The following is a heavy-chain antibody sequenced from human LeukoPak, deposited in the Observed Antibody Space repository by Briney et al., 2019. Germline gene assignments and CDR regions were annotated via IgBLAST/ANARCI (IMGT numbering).Heavy chain of an antibody. Sequence: PGGSLRLSCAASGFTFDDYAMHWVRQAPGKGLEWVSLISGDGGSTYYADSVKGRFTISRDNSKNSLYLQMNSLRTEDTALYYCPMIDIVVVVAGGYFDYWGQGTLVTVSS. J-gene: IGHJ4*02. CDR3: PMIDIVVVVAGGYFDY. CDR1: GFTFDDYA. CDR2: ISGDGGST. D-gene: IGHD2-15*01. V-gene: IGHV3-43*02.